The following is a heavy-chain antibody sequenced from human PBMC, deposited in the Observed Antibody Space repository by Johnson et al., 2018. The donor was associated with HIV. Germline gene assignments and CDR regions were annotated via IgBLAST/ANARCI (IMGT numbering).Heavy chain of an antibody. CDR3: AKSFGDYNDDPFDI. CDR2: VTNNGDST. Sequence: VQLVESGGGLVQPGGSLRLSCVASGFTFSNYPIHWVRQAPGRGLEYVSRVTNNGDSTYYVNAVKGRFTISRDNSKFTLSLHMNNLRVEDTAIYYCAKSFGDYNDDPFDIWGQGTMVTVSS. D-gene: IGHD4-17*01. CDR1: GFTFSNYP. V-gene: IGHV3-64*04. J-gene: IGHJ3*02.